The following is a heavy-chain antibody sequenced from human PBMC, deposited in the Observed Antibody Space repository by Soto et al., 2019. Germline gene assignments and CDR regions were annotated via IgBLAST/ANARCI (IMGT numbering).Heavy chain of an antibody. CDR3: AKLAFYGSGIPNYYGMDV. V-gene: IGHV3-23*01. CDR1: GFTFSNYA. D-gene: IGHD3-10*01. J-gene: IGHJ6*02. Sequence: EVHLLESGGGLVQPGGSLRLSCAASGFTFSNYAMTWVRQAPGKGLEWVSVISGTGGGTNNADSAKGRCTTSRDNSKNTLYLQMNSLRAEDTAVYYCAKLAFYGSGIPNYYGMDVWGQGTAVTVSS. CDR2: ISGTGGGT.